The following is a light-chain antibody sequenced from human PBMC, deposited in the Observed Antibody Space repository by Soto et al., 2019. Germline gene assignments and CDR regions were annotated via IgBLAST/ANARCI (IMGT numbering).Light chain of an antibody. Sequence: DIQMTQTTSTLSASVGDRVTITCRASQSISTWLAWYQQEPGKAPKLLIHKASSLQSGVPSRFSGSGSGADFTLTISSLQPDDFATYYCQQYNTYSPFGQGTRLEI. CDR3: QQYNTYSP. J-gene: IGKJ5*01. V-gene: IGKV1-5*03. CDR1: QSISTW. CDR2: KAS.